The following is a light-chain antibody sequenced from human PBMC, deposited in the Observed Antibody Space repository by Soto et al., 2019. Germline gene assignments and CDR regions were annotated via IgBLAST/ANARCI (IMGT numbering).Light chain of an antibody. CDR1: SSDVGGYNY. CDR3: CSYAGSRSYV. V-gene: IGLV2-11*01. J-gene: IGLJ1*01. Sequence: QSALTQPRSVSGSPGQSVTISCTGTSSDVGGYNYVSWYQQHPGKAPKLMIYDVSKRPSGVPDRFFGSKSGNTASLTIACLQDEDEADYYCCSYAGSRSYVFGTGTKLTVL. CDR2: DVS.